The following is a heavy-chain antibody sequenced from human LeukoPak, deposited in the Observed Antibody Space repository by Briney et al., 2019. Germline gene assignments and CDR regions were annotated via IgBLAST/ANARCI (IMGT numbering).Heavy chain of an antibody. CDR3: ARCDVGDGYSHY. Sequence: GGSLRLSCAASGFTFSSYAMHWVRQAPGKGLGWVAVISYDGRNKYYADSVKGRFTISRDNSKNTLYLQMNSLRTEDTAVYYCARCDVGDGYSHYWGQGTLVTVSS. V-gene: IGHV3-30*04. D-gene: IGHD5-24*01. CDR1: GFTFSSYA. CDR2: ISYDGRNK. J-gene: IGHJ4*02.